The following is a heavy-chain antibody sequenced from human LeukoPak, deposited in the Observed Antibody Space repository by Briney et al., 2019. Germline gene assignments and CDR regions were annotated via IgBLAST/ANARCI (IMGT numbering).Heavy chain of an antibody. CDR1: GGSFSGYY. CDR3: WRGEIISPAYFFDY. V-gene: IGHV4-34*01. CDR2: INQSGST. J-gene: IGHJ4*02. Sequence: SETQSLTCAVYGGSFSGYYWSWIRQPPGKGLEWIGEINQSGSTKYNPSLKSPVTISVDTSKNQFSLKQSSVTAADPAVYYCWRGEIISPAYFFDYWGQGTLVTVS.